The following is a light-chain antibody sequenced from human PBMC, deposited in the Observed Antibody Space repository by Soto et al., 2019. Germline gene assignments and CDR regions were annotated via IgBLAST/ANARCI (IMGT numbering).Light chain of an antibody. Sequence: EIVLTQSPGTLSLSPGETATLSCRASQTVDSDYLAWFQQRPGQAPRLLIFATSMRATDIPDSFSGSGSGTDFTLAIRRLEPEDIAVYYRLQFGYSPRIFGQGTKVDIK. CDR1: QTVDSDY. J-gene: IGKJ1*01. V-gene: IGKV3-20*01. CDR2: ATS. CDR3: LQFGYSPRI.